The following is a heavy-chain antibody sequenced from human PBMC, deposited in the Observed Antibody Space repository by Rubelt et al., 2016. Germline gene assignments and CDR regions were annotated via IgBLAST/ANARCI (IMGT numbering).Heavy chain of an antibody. V-gene: IGHV3-33*01. Sequence: GRSLRLSCAASGFTFSNYGMHWVRQAPGKGLEWVAIIWYDGGNKYYADSVKGRFTISRDNAKNTLYWKINRLRDEDTAVYYCARVAYSSNWYPDFWGQGTLVTVSS. CDR3: ARVAYSSNWYPDF. J-gene: IGHJ4*02. CDR1: GFTFSNYG. D-gene: IGHD2-2*01. CDR2: IWYDGGNK.